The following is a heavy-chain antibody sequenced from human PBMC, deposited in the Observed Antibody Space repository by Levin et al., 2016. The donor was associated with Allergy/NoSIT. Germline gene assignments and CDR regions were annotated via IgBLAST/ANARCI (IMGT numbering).Heavy chain of an antibody. Sequence: WIRQPPGKGLEWIGYIYYSGSTYFNPSLKSRVTISVDTSKNQFSLKLSSVTAADTAVYYCARVRADPHLNIVATIYYLYYFDYWGQGTLVTVSS. V-gene: IGHV4-30-4*01. CDR3: ARVRADPHLNIVATIYYLYYFDY. J-gene: IGHJ4*02. D-gene: IGHD5-12*01. CDR2: IYYSGST.